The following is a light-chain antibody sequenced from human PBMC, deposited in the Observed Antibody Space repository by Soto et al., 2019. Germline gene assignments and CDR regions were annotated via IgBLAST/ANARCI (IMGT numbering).Light chain of an antibody. V-gene: IGKV3-15*01. CDR1: QSVSSN. Sequence: EIVMTQSPATLSVSPGERATLSCRASQSVSSNLAWYQQKPGQAPRLLIYGASTRATGIPARFSGSGSGTEFTLTISSLQSEDFAVYYCQQYNTWPTWTFGQGTKVEMK. J-gene: IGKJ1*01. CDR2: GAS. CDR3: QQYNTWPTWT.